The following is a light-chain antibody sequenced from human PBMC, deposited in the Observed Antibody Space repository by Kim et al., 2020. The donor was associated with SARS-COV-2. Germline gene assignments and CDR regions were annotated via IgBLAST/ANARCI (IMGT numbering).Light chain of an antibody. J-gene: IGLJ2*01. Sequence: QLVLTQSPSASASLGASVKLTCTLSSGHSSYAIAWHQQQPEKGPRYLMKLNSDGSHSKGDGIPDRFSGSSSGAERYLTISSLQSEDEADYYCQTWGTVVLGGGTQLTVL. CDR3: QTWGTVV. CDR2: LNSDGSH. CDR1: SGHSSYA. V-gene: IGLV4-69*01.